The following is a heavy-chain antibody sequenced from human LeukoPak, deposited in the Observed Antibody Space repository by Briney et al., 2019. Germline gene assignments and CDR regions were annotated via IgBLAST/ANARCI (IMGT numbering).Heavy chain of an antibody. CDR2: ITASGTAM. V-gene: IGHV3-48*02. Sequence: PGGSLRLSCAASGFTFSSYSMNWVRQAPGKGLEWVSHITASGTAMFYADSVKGRFTISRDNAKNSLYLQMNSLRDEDMAVYYCASSRSYRFDYWGQGTLVTVSS. CDR1: GFTFSSYS. CDR3: ASSRSYRFDY. J-gene: IGHJ4*02. D-gene: IGHD1-26*01.